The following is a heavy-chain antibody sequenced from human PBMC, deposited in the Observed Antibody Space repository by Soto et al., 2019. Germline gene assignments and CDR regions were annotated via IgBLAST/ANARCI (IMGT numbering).Heavy chain of an antibody. CDR2: ISGNNGDT. V-gene: IGHV1-18*01. Sequence: QVQLVQSGPEVKKPGASVTLSCKASGYNFNNYGISWVRQAPGQALEWIGWISGNNGDTTYGQKVQGRVYLTTDSSTSTAYMEMRSLRSDDTVDYYCVRRVVTELEDAFDIWGPGRTVTVSS. J-gene: IGHJ3*02. CDR3: VRRVVTELEDAFDI. CDR1: GYNFNNYG. D-gene: IGHD1-1*01.